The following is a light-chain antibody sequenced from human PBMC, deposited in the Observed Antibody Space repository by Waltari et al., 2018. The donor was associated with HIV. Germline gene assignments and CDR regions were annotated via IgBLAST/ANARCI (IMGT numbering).Light chain of an antibody. CDR1: SSDVGGYNY. V-gene: IGLV2-11*01. Sequence: QSALTQPRSVSGSPGQSVTISCTGTSSDVGGYNYVPWYQQHPGKAPKLIIYDVSKRPAGVPDRFSGSKSGNTASLTISGLQAEDEADYYCCSYAGSYVFGTGTKVTVL. CDR3: CSYAGSYV. CDR2: DVS. J-gene: IGLJ1*01.